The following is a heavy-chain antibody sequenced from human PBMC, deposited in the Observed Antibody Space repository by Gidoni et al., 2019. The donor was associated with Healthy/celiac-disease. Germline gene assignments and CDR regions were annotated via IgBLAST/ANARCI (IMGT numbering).Heavy chain of an antibody. CDR2: ISSSSSYI. D-gene: IGHD2-15*01. V-gene: IGHV3-21*01. J-gene: IGHJ4*02. Sequence: EVQLVESGGGLVKPGGSLRLSCAASGFTFSSYSMNWVRQAPGQGLEWVSSISSSSSYIYYADSVKGRFTISRDNAKNSLYLQMNSLRAEDTAVYYCASDSGGSYAGWGQGTLVTVSS. CDR1: GFTFSSYS. CDR3: ASDSGGSYAG.